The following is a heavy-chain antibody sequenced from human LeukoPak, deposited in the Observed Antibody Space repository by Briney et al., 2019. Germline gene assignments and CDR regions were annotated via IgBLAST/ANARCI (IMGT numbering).Heavy chain of an antibody. Sequence: SETLSLTCTVSGGSISSSSYYWGWIRQPPGKGLEWIGSIYYSGSTYYNPSLKGRVTISVDTSKNQFSLKLSSVTAADTAVYYCAGGSYYDSSGYPTPFDDWGQGTLVTVSS. CDR1: GGSISSSSYY. CDR2: IYYSGST. J-gene: IGHJ4*02. CDR3: AGGSYYDSSGYPTPFDD. V-gene: IGHV4-39*01. D-gene: IGHD3-22*01.